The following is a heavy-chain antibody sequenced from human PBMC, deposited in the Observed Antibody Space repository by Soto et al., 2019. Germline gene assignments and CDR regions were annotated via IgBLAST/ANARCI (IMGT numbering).Heavy chain of an antibody. CDR3: ARLFDTSGWYDY. Sequence: ESLKISCKGSGYSFTSYWIGWVRQVPGKGLERMGIIYPGDSDTRYSPSFQGQVTISADKSITTTYLQWSSLKASDTAIYYCARLFDTSGWYDYWGQGTLVTVSS. V-gene: IGHV5-51*01. CDR2: IYPGDSDT. D-gene: IGHD6-19*01. CDR1: GYSFTSYW. J-gene: IGHJ4*02.